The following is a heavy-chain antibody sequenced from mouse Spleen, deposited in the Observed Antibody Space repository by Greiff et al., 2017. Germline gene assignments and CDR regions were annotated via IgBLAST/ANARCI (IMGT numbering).Heavy chain of an antibody. J-gene: IGHJ2*01. CDR1: GFTFSDYG. CDR2: ISSGSSTI. Sequence: EVMLVECGGGLVKPGGSLKLSCAASGFTFSDYGMHWIRQAPEKGLEWVAYISSGSSTIYYADTVKGRFTISRDNAKNTPFLQMTSLRSEDTAMYYCARDYYGSSDYWGQGTTLTVSS. D-gene: IGHD1-1*01. V-gene: IGHV5-17*01. CDR3: ARDYYGSSDY.